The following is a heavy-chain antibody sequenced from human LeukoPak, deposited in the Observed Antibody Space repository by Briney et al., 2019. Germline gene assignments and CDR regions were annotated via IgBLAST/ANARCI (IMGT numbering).Heavy chain of an antibody. CDR2: MSFDVRNT. Sequence: PGGSLRLSCAASGFTLSSYAIHWVRQAPGKGLEWVAVMSFDVRNTYYSESVKGRFTITRDNFRNTLYLQMNSLRTEDTAVNYCAFLEGYSYGTGSSYGTDVWGQGTAVTVS. CDR3: AFLEGYSYGTGSSYGTDV. J-gene: IGHJ6*02. V-gene: IGHV3-30*03. CDR1: GFTLSSYA. D-gene: IGHD5-18*01.